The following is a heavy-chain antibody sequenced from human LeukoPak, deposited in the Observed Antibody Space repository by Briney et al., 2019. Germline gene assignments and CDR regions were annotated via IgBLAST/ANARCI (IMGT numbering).Heavy chain of an antibody. CDR2: IKQDGSEK. J-gene: IGHJ4*02. CDR1: GYTFSGYW. D-gene: IGHD1-7*01. CDR3: ARENFGRPHFDN. V-gene: IGHV3-7*01. Sequence: PGGSLRLSCAAPGYTFSGYWISWVRQAPGKGLEWVANIKQDGSEKNYVDSVRGRFTISRDNAKNSVFPQMNSLRAEDTALYYCARENFGRPHFDNWGQGTLVTVSS.